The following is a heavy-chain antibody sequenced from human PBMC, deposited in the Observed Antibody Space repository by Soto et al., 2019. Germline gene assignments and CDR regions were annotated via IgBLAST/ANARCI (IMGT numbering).Heavy chain of an antibody. D-gene: IGHD5-18*01. CDR2: ISGSGGST. Sequence: LRLSCAASGFTFSSYAMSWVRQAPGKGLEWVSAISGSGGSTYYADSVKGRFTISRDNSKNTLYLQMNSLRAEDTAVYYCARDLNVGYSYGYLPFDYWGQGNLVTVSS. CDR1: GFTFSSYA. V-gene: IGHV3-23*01. CDR3: ARDLNVGYSYGYLPFDY. J-gene: IGHJ4*02.